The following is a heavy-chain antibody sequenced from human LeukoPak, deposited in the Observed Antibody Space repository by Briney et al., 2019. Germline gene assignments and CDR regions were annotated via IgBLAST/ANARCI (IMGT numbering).Heavy chain of an antibody. D-gene: IGHD6-13*01. CDR1: GGSISSSSYY. CDR3: ARLLSSSWDTFDY. Sequence: SETLSLTCTVSGGSISSSSYYWSWLRQPPGKGLEWIGSIYYSGSTYYNPSLKSRVTISVDTPKNPFSLKLNSVTAADTAVYYCARLLSSSWDTFDYWGQGTLVIVSS. V-gene: IGHV4-39*01. J-gene: IGHJ4*02. CDR2: IYYSGST.